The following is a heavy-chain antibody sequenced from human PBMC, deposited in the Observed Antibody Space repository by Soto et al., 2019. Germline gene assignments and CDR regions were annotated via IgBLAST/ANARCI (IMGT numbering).Heavy chain of an antibody. CDR3: ARHVWLES. CDR1: GFNVSSNS. V-gene: IGHV3-53*01. J-gene: IGHJ5*01. Sequence: PGGSLRLSCAASGFNVSSNSMNWVRQAPGKGLEWLSLIHSDGNTKYADSVKGRFTISRDSSENKFYLQMNSLRAEDTGVYYCARHVWLESWGQGTLVTVSS. CDR2: IHSDGNT.